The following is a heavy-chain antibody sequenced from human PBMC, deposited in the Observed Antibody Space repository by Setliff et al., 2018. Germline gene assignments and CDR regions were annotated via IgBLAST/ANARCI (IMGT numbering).Heavy chain of an antibody. CDR1: GYTFTSYY. CDR3: ARDGDNYYDSSGYYLNHAFDI. V-gene: IGHV1-46*01. D-gene: IGHD3-22*01. Sequence: ASVKVSCKASGYTFTSYYMHWVRQAPGQGLEWMGIINPSGGSTSYAQKFQGRVTMTRDTSTSTAYMELSSLRSEDTAVYYCARDGDNYYDSSGYYLNHAFDIWGQGTMVTVSS. CDR2: INPSGGST. J-gene: IGHJ3*02.